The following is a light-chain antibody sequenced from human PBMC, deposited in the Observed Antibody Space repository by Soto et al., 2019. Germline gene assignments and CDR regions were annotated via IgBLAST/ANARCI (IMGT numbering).Light chain of an antibody. CDR2: GAS. CDR1: QSVDRE. V-gene: IGKV3D-15*01. Sequence: DIVMTQSPATLSVSPGETATLSCRASQSVDRELAWYVQKPGQAPRRLIYGASTWGTGVPPRFSGSGSGTEFTLPISSLQPEDYAVYYCQQYKACPMTFGPGTRLEIK. J-gene: IGKJ5*01. CDR3: QQYKACPMT.